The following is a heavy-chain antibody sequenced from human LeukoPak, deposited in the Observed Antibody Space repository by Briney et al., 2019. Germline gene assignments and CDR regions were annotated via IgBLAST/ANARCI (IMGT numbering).Heavy chain of an antibody. CDR2: IYTSGRT. Sequence: SQTLSLTCTVSGGSINSGNYYWSWIRQPAGKGLEWIGRIYTSGRTNSHPSLRTRVTISVDTSRHQVSLKLRSVTAGDTAVYYCARGASYDSDDAFDIWGQGTMVTVSS. J-gene: IGHJ3*02. CDR1: GGSINSGNYY. CDR3: ARGASYDSDDAFDI. V-gene: IGHV4-61*02. D-gene: IGHD3-3*01.